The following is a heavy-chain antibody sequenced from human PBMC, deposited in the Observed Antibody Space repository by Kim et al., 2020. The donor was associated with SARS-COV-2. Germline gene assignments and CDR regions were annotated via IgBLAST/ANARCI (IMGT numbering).Heavy chain of an antibody. CDR2: INPSAGSP. J-gene: IGHJ4*02. D-gene: IGHD3-10*01. Sequence: ASVKVSCKASGYTFTSYYMHWVRQAPGQGLEWMGIINPSAGSPSYAQKFQGRVTMTRDTSTSTAYMELSSLRSEDTAVYYCARDLAGGAYYGSCWGQGTLVTVSS. CDR3: ARDLAGGAYYGSC. CDR1: GYTFTSYY. V-gene: IGHV1-46*01.